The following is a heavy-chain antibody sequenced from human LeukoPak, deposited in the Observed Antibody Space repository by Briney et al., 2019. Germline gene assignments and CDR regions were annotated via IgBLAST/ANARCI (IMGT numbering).Heavy chain of an antibody. Sequence: PSETLSLTCAVPGGSISSGGYSWSWIRQPPGKGLEWIGYIYHSGSTYCNPSLKSRVTISVDRSKNQFSLKLSSVTAADTAVYYCARVGSYFDYWGQGTLVTVSS. CDR3: ARVGSYFDY. CDR1: GGSISSGGYS. D-gene: IGHD1-26*01. V-gene: IGHV4-30-2*01. J-gene: IGHJ4*02. CDR2: IYHSGST.